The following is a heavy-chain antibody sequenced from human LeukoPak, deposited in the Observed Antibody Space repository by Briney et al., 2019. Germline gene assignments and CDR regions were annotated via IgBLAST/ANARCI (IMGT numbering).Heavy chain of an antibody. CDR3: ARETLNCSGGSCHEKHLNNWFDP. CDR1: GGTFSSYA. V-gene: IGHV1-69*13. D-gene: IGHD2-15*01. Sequence: ASVKVSCKASGGTFSSYAISWVRQAPGQGLEWMGGIIPIFGTANYAQKFQGRVTITADESTSTAYMELSSLRSEDTAVYYCARETLNCSGGSCHEKHLNNWFDPWGQGTLVTVSS. J-gene: IGHJ5*02. CDR2: IIPIFGTA.